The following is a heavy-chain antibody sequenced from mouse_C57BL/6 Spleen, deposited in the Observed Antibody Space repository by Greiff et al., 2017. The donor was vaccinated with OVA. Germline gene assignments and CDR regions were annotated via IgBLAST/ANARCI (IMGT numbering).Heavy chain of an antibody. J-gene: IGHJ1*03. CDR2: IDPSDSYT. CDR3: ARHYYGSSSHWYFDV. CDR1: GYTFTSYW. Sequence: QVQLQQSGAELVMPGASVKLSCKASGYTFTSYWMHWVKQRPGQGLEWIGEIDPSDSYTNYNQKFKGKSTLTVDKSSSTAYMQLSSLTSEDSAVYYCARHYYGSSSHWYFDVWGTGTTVTVSS. D-gene: IGHD1-1*01. V-gene: IGHV1-69*01.